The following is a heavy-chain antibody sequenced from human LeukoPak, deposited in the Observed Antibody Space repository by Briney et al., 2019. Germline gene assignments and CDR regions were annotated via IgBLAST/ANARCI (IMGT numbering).Heavy chain of an antibody. J-gene: IGHJ5*02. CDR1: GGSISTYY. CDR3: ARDMDYDFWSGYYTGGFIFDP. D-gene: IGHD3-3*01. CDR2: IYYSGST. Sequence: SETLSLTCTVSGGSISTYYWSWVRQPPRKGLEWIGYIYYSGSTNYNPSLKSRVTISVDTSKNQFSLKLSSVTAADTAVYYCARDMDYDFWSGYYTGGFIFDPWGQGTLVTVSS. V-gene: IGHV4-59*01.